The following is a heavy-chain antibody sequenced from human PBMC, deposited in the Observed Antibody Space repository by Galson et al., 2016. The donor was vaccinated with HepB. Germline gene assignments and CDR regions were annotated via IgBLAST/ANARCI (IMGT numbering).Heavy chain of an antibody. D-gene: IGHD2-15*01. CDR2: IDPSDSYT. CDR1: GHSFTNYW. V-gene: IGHV5-10-1*01. J-gene: IGHJ6*03. CDR3: ARRSGVAATDYYYYYMDV. Sequence: SGAEVKKPGESLRISCKGSGHSFTNYWITWVRQMPGKGLEWMGTIDPSDSYTNYSPSFQGPVTIPADKSISTAYLQWSSLKASDTAMYYCARRSGVAATDYYYYYMDVWGKGTTVTVSS.